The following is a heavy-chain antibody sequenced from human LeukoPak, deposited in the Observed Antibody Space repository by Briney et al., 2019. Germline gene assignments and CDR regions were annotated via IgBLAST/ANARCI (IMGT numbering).Heavy chain of an antibody. Sequence: GGSLRLSCAASGFTFSSYSMNWVRQAPEKGLEWVSCISSSSRYIYYSDSVKGRFTISRDNAKNSLYLQMNILRAEDTAVYYCARDEYSSGWYLGQGTLVTVSS. J-gene: IGHJ1*01. CDR1: GFTFSSYS. CDR2: ISSSSRYI. V-gene: IGHV3-21*01. D-gene: IGHD6-19*01. CDR3: ARDEYSSGWY.